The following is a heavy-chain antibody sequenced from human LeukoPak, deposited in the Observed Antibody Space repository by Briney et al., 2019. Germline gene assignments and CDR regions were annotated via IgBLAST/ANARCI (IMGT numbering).Heavy chain of an antibody. Sequence: GGSLRLSCAASGFTFSSYSMNWVRQAPGKGLEWVSYISSSSSTIYYADSVKGRFTISRDNAKNSLYLQMNSLRAEGTAVYYCASPGSGSFYYYYGMDVWGQGTTVTVSS. CDR3: ASPGSGSFYYYYGMDV. CDR1: GFTFSSYS. D-gene: IGHD3-10*01. J-gene: IGHJ6*02. V-gene: IGHV3-48*01. CDR2: ISSSSSTI.